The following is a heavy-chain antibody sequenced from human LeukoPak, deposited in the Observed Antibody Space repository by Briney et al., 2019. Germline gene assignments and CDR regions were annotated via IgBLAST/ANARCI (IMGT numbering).Heavy chain of an antibody. CDR1: GFTFSIYW. Sequence: GGSLRLSCEASGFTFSIYWMTWVRQAPGKGLEWVANIKEDGSVKQYMDSVKGRFTISRDNAKSSLYLQMNSLRVEDTAVYFCARGYSSSSDGFDYLGQGALVAVSS. CDR3: ARGYSSSSDGFDY. D-gene: IGHD6-13*01. J-gene: IGHJ4*02. CDR2: IKEDGSVK. V-gene: IGHV3-7*01.